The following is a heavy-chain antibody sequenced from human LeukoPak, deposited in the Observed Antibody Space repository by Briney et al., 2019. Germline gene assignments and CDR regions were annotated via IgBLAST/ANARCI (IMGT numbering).Heavy chain of an antibody. J-gene: IGHJ3*02. V-gene: IGHV3-23*01. Sequence: PGGSLRLSCAASGFTFSSYAMSWVRQAPGKGLEWVSAIPGDGAYTFHADSVEGRFTISRDNAKNTLYLQMNSLGAEDTALYYCARTLRLGTPRAFDIWGRGTMVTVSS. CDR2: IPGDGAYT. D-gene: IGHD1-14*01. CDR3: ARTLRLGTPRAFDI. CDR1: GFTFSSYA.